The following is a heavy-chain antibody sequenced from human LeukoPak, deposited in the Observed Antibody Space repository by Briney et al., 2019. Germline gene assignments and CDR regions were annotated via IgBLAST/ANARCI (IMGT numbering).Heavy chain of an antibody. J-gene: IGHJ5*02. Sequence: GGSLRLSRAASGFTFSDYYMTWIRQAPGKGLEWVSYISSSGSTIYYADSVKGRFTISRDNAKNSLYLQIISLRAEDTAVYYCARDKGTYCSGGSCYSKWFDPWGQGTLVTVSS. CDR1: GFTFSDYY. CDR2: ISSSGSTI. D-gene: IGHD2-15*01. V-gene: IGHV3-11*04. CDR3: ARDKGTYCSGGSCYSKWFDP.